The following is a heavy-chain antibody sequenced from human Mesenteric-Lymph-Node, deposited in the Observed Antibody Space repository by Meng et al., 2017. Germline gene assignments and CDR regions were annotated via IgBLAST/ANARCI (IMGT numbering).Heavy chain of an antibody. CDR1: GGTFSSYA. D-gene: IGHD1-1*01. V-gene: IGHV1-69*13. Sequence: SVKVSCKASGGTFSSYAISWVRQAPGQGLEWMGGIIPIFGTANYAQKFQGRVTITADESTSTAYMELSSLRSEDTAVYYCGGTSRRDYYYYYGMDVWGQGTTVTVSS. J-gene: IGHJ6*02. CDR3: GGTSRRDYYYYYGMDV. CDR2: IIPIFGTA.